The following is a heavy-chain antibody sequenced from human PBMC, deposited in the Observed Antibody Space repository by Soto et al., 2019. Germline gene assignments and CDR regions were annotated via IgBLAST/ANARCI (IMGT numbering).Heavy chain of an antibody. CDR1: GDSVSSNSAA. Sequence: SQTLSLTCAISGDSVSSNSAAWNWIRQSPSRGLEWLGRTYYRSKWYNDYAVSVKSRITINPDTSKNQFSLQPNSVTPEDTAVYYCARGTTYCSSTSCYYYGMDVWGQGTTVTVSS. CDR3: ARGTTYCSSTSCYYYGMDV. CDR2: TYYRSKWYN. V-gene: IGHV6-1*01. D-gene: IGHD2-2*01. J-gene: IGHJ6*02.